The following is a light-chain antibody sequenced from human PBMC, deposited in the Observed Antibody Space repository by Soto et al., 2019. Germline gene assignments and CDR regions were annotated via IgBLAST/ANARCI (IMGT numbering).Light chain of an antibody. V-gene: IGKV1-5*01. CDR3: QQYNSYSPWT. CDR2: DAS. CDR1: QSISSW. J-gene: IGKJ1*01. Sequence: DIQITHSPSALSGSVGDTVTVTFLASQSISSWLAWYQQKPGKAPKLLIYDASSLERGVPPRFSGSGSGTASTLTISSLQPDDFATSYCQQYNSYSPWTFGQGTKVDIK.